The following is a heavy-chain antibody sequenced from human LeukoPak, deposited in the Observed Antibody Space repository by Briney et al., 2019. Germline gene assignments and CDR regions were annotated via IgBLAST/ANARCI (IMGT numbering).Heavy chain of an antibody. CDR1: GGSTSSYY. Sequence: ASETLSLTCTVTGGSTSSYYWSWIRQPPGKGLEWIGYIYYSGSTNYNPSLKSRVTISVDTSKSQFSLKLSSVTAEDTAVYYCARDGHYWGQGTLVTVSS. J-gene: IGHJ4*02. CDR3: ARDGHY. V-gene: IGHV4-59*01. CDR2: IYYSGST.